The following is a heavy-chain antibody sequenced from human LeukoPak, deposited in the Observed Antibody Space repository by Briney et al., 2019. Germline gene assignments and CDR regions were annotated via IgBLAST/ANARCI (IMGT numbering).Heavy chain of an antibody. CDR1: GFTFSSYE. J-gene: IGHJ6*04. CDR3: AELGITMIEGV. CDR2: ISSSGSTI. Sequence: GGSLRLSCAASGFTFSSYEMNWVRQAPGKGLEWVSYISSSGSTIYYADSVKGRFTISRDNAKNSLYLQMNSLRAEDTAVYYCAELGITMIEGVWGKGTTVTISS. D-gene: IGHD3-22*01. V-gene: IGHV3-48*03.